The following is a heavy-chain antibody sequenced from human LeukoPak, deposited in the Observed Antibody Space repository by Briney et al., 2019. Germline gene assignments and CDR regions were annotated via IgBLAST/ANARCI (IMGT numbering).Heavy chain of an antibody. Sequence: GGALRLSFAAAGFPFSRYEMNWGRPGPGKGVEGGSYISSSGSTIYYAASVKGRFTISRDNAKNSLYLQMNSLRAEDTAVYYCAELGITMIGGVWGKGTTVTISS. J-gene: IGHJ6*04. CDR3: AELGITMIGGV. CDR2: ISSSGSTI. V-gene: IGHV3-48*03. CDR1: GFPFSRYE. D-gene: IGHD3-10*02.